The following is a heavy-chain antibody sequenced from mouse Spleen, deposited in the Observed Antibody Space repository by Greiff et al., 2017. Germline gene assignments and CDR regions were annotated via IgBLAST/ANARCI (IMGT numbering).Heavy chain of an antibody. CDR2: ISSGGGNT. V-gene: IGHV5-9*01. CDR3: ARGEVLYAMDY. Sequence: EVMLVESGGGLVKLGGSLKLSCAASGFTFSSYAMSWVRQTPEKRLEWVATISSGGGNTYYPDSVKGRFTISRDNAKNTLYLQMSSLKSEDTAMYYCARGEVLYAMDYWGQGTSVTVSS. J-gene: IGHJ4*01. CDR1: GFTFSSYA.